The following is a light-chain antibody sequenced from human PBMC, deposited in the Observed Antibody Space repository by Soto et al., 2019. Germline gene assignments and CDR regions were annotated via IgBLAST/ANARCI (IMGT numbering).Light chain of an antibody. V-gene: IGKV3-15*01. CDR1: QSVYSN. CDR2: GAS. CDR3: QQYKNWPRT. J-gene: IGKJ1*01. Sequence: EIVMTQAPATLSLSPGERVALSCRASQSVYSNLAWYQQRPGQAPRLLIYGASTRAAGVPARFSGRGSGTEFTLIISSLQSEDFAVYYCQQYKNWPRTFGQGTKVDIK.